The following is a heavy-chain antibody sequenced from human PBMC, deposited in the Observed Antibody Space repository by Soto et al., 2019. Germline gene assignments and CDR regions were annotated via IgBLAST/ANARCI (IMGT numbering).Heavy chain of an antibody. CDR3: ARSSYYGSGTKLSFDY. CDR2: INPNSGGT. J-gene: IGHJ4*02. CDR1: GYTFTGYY. D-gene: IGHD3-10*01. V-gene: IGHV1-2*02. Sequence: ASVKVSCKASGYTFTGYYMHWVRQAPGQGLEWMGWINPNSGGTNYAQKFQGRVTMTRDTSISTAYMELSRLRSDDTAVYYCARSSYYGSGTKLSFDYWGQGTLVTVSS.